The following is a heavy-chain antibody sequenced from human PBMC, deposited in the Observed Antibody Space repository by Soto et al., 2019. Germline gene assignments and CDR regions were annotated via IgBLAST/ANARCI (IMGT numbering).Heavy chain of an antibody. Sequence: ASVKVSCKVSGYTLAELSMHWVRQAPGKGLEWMGGFDPEDGETIYAQKFQGRVTMTEDTSTDTAYMELSSLRSEDTAVYYCARVLTGYSSSWPYYYYYGMDVWGQGTTVTVSS. CDR3: ARVLTGYSSSWPYYYYYGMDV. J-gene: IGHJ6*02. CDR1: GYTLAELS. CDR2: FDPEDGET. V-gene: IGHV1-24*01. D-gene: IGHD6-13*01.